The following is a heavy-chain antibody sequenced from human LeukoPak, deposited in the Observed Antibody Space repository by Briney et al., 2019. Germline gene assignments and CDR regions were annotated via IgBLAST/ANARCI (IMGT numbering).Heavy chain of an antibody. Sequence: GASVKVSCKASGYIFTAYYLHWVRQAPGQGPEWMGIISPSAGSTTYAQKFQGRVTMSRDTSTSTVYMELSSLRSEDTAVYYCARVVMDGQNDNWGQGTLVTVSS. CDR3: ARVVMDGQNDN. CDR1: GYIFTAYY. J-gene: IGHJ4*02. D-gene: IGHD2/OR15-2a*01. V-gene: IGHV1-46*01. CDR2: ISPSAGST.